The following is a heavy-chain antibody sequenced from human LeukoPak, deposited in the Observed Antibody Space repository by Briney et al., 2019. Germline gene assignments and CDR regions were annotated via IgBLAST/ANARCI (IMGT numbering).Heavy chain of an antibody. D-gene: IGHD5-12*01. V-gene: IGHV4-34*01. Sequence: SETLSLTCAVYGGSFSGYYWSWIRQPPGKGLEWMGEINHSGSTNYNPSLKSRVTISVDTSKNQFSLKLSSVTAADTAVYYCARGGYDFLYYYYYMHVWGKENTVTVSS. CDR2: INHSGST. CDR3: ARGGYDFLYYYYYMHV. CDR1: GGSFSGYY. J-gene: IGHJ6*03.